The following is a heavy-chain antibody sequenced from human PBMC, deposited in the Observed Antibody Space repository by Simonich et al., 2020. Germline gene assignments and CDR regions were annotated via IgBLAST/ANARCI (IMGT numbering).Heavy chain of an antibody. D-gene: IGHD2-8*01. J-gene: IGHJ4*02. CDR3: ARQRVLMVYAIDY. Sequence: QLQLQESGPGLVKPSETLSLTCTVSGGSLSSSSYYWGWIRQPPGKGLGWIGSIYYSGSTYYNPSLKSRVTISVDTSKNQFSLKLSSVTAADTAVYYCARQRVLMVYAIDYWGQGTLVTVSS. CDR2: IYYSGST. CDR1: GGSLSSSSYY. V-gene: IGHV4-39*01.